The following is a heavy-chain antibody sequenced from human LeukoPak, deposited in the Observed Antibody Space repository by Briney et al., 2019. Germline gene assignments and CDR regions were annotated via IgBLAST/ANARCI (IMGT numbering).Heavy chain of an antibody. CDR2: ISSSGFTI. J-gene: IGHJ3*02. CDR1: GFTFSDYF. CDR3: ARDPWTYAFDI. Sequence: GGSLRLSCAASGFTFSDYFMSWIRQAPGKGLEWISYISSSGFTIYYSDSVRGRFTISRDNSKNTLYLQMNSLRAEDTAVYYCARDPWTYAFDIWGQGTMVTVSS. D-gene: IGHD3/OR15-3a*01. V-gene: IGHV3-11*04.